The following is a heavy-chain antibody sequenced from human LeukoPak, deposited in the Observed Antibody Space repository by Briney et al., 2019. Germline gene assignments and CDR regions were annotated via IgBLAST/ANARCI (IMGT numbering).Heavy chain of an antibody. CDR3: AKIAETSGSYGQGYDY. J-gene: IGHJ4*02. V-gene: IGHV3-30*04. CDR1: GFTFSSYA. CDR2: ISYDGSNK. Sequence: GRSLRLSCAASGFTFSSYAMHWVRQAPGKGLEWVAVISYDGSNKKYGDSVKGRFTISRDNSKNTLYLQMNSLRAEDTAIYYCAKIAETSGSYGQGYDYWGQGTLVTVSS. D-gene: IGHD1-26*01.